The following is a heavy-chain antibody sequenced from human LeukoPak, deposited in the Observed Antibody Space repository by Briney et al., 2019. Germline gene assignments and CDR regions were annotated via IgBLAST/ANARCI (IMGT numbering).Heavy chain of an antibody. CDR3: AKTSVEMATIRAPSGSY. Sequence: TGGSLRLSCVGSGFTFRSHAMSWVRQAPGKGLEWVSAISGSGGSTYYADSVKGRFTISRDNSKNTLYLQMNSLRAEDTAVYYCAKTSVEMATIRAPSGSYWGQGTLVTVSS. V-gene: IGHV3-23*01. CDR1: GFTFRSHA. J-gene: IGHJ4*02. CDR2: ISGSGGST. D-gene: IGHD5-24*01.